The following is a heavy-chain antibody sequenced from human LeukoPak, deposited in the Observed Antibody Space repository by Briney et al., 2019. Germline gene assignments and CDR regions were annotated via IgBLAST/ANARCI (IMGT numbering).Heavy chain of an antibody. CDR3: ARDRQWFGELQNWFDP. D-gene: IGHD3-10*01. Sequence: SQTLSLTCAISGDSVSSNAVWNWIRQSPSRGLEWRGGTYYRSKWYNDYAVSVKSRITINPDTSKNQFSLQLNSVTPEDTAVYYCARDRQWFGELQNWFDPWGQGTLVTVSS. CDR1: GDSVSSNAV. CDR2: TYYRSKWYN. J-gene: IGHJ5*02. V-gene: IGHV6-1*01.